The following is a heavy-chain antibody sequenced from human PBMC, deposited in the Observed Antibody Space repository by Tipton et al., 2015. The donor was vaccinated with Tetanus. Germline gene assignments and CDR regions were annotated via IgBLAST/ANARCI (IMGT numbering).Heavy chain of an antibody. Sequence: TLSLTCTVSGASISTYSWTWIRQSPGKGLEWIAYLYFSGNTNYNPSLKTRVTMSPDTSKNQVSLRLNSVTAADTAVYYCARAGEGGYDATMGFYYYYMDVWGKGTPVTVSS. CDR1: GASISTYS. D-gene: IGHD5-12*01. J-gene: IGHJ6*03. CDR2: LYFSGNT. V-gene: IGHV4-59*01. CDR3: ARAGEGGYDATMGFYYYYMDV.